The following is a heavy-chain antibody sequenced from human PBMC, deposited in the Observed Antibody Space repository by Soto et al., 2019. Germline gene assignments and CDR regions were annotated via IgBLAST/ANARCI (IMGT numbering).Heavy chain of an antibody. J-gene: IGHJ4*02. V-gene: IGHV4-30-2*01. CDR3: ARGLYDSSGYYYFDY. CDR1: GGPISSGGYS. D-gene: IGHD3-22*01. Sequence: SLTCAVSGGPISSGGYSWSWIRQPPGKGLEWIGYIYHSGSTYYNPSLKSRVTISVDRSKNQFSLKLSSVTAADTAVYYCARGLYDSSGYYYFDYWGQGTLVTVSS. CDR2: IYHSGST.